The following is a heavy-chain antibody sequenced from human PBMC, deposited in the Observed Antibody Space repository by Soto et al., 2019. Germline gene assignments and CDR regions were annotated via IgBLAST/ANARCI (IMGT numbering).Heavy chain of an antibody. CDR1: GGSISGSSYF. J-gene: IGHJ4*02. CDR3: ARVMRGIAATPFDC. V-gene: IGHV4-39*07. Sequence: TLSLTCTVSGGSISGSSYFWGWIRQPPGKGLEWIGSIYFSGSAYYNPSLRSRVTISVDTSTNQFSLKLSSVAAADTAVYYCARVMRGIAATPFDCWGQGTLVTVSS. D-gene: IGHD2-15*01. CDR2: IYFSGSA.